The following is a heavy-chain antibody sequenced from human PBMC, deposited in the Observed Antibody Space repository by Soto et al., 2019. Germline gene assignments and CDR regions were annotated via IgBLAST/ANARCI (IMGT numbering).Heavy chain of an antibody. CDR3: AALYCSGGSCSFDY. CDR1: GFTFTSSA. CDR2: IVVGSGNT. J-gene: IGHJ4*02. V-gene: IGHV1-58*01. Sequence: ASVKVSCKASGFTFTSSAVQWVRQARGQRLEWIGWIVVGSGNTNYAQKFQERVTITRDMSTSTAYMELSSLRSEDTAVYYCAALYCSGGSCSFDYWGQGTLVTVSS. D-gene: IGHD2-15*01.